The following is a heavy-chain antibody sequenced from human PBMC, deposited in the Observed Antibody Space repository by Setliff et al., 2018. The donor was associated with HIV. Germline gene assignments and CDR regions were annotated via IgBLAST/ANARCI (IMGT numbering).Heavy chain of an antibody. V-gene: IGHV5-51*01. D-gene: IGHD6-6*01. CDR2: IYLSDSDT. Sequence: GESLKISCKGSGYTFPHSWIGWVRQMPGEGLEWMGIIYLSDSDTRYSPSFQGQVTISADKSISTAYLQWSSLKASDTATYYCATSPGTYSSPSASYFDYWGQGTLVTVSS. CDR3: ATSPGTYSSPSASYFDY. J-gene: IGHJ4*02. CDR1: GYTFPHSW.